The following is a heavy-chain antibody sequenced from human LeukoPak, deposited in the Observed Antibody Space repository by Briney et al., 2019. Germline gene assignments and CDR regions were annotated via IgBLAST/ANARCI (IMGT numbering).Heavy chain of an antibody. V-gene: IGHV1-2*02. CDR2: NNPNSGGT. Sequence: GASVKLSCKASGYTFTGYYMHWVRQAPAQGLEWMGWNNPNSGGTNYAQKFQGRDTMTRDTPISTAYMEPSRLRSDDTAVYYCARDGGYGSGSYRVYYYYMDVWGKGTTVTVSS. CDR1: GYTFTGYY. J-gene: IGHJ6*03. D-gene: IGHD3-10*01. CDR3: ARDGGYGSGSYRVYYYYMDV.